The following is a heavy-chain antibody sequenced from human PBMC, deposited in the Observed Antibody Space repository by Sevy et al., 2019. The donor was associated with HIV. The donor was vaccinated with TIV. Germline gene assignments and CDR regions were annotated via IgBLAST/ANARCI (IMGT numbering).Heavy chain of an antibody. CDR3: ARGKVLFDY. J-gene: IGHJ4*02. Sequence: SETLSLTCTVSGGSFSSYYWSWIRQSPGKGLEWIGYIYYNGTTNSSPSLRRRVTISTHTSKSQFSLKLKSVTAADTAVYYCARGKVLFDYWGQGTLVTVSS. D-gene: IGHD1-20*01. V-gene: IGHV4-59*01. CDR1: GGSFSSYY. CDR2: IYYNGTT.